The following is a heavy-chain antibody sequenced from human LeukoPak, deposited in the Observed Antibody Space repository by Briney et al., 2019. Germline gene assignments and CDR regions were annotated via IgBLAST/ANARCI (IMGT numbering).Heavy chain of an antibody. J-gene: IGHJ6*04. D-gene: IGHD2-15*01. CDR2: ISGSGHTI. CDR1: AFTFSSYE. CDR3: ARAPWWNGMDV. Sequence: GGSLTLSCAASAFTFSSYEMSWVRQAPGKGLEWVSYISGSGHTIYYADSVKGQFIISRDNAKNSLYLQMNSLRAEDTAVYYCARAPWWNGMDVWGKGTTVTVSS. V-gene: IGHV3-48*03.